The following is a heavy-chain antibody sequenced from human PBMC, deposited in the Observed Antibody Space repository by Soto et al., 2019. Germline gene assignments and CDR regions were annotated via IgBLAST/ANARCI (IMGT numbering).Heavy chain of an antibody. J-gene: IGHJ5*02. CDR3: AKARGSGSTSWYNGWFDP. CDR1: GFTFSSYA. V-gene: IGHV3-23*01. D-gene: IGHD2-2*02. CDR2: ISGSGGST. Sequence: EVQLLESGGGLVQPGGSLRLSCVASGFTFSSYAMTWVRQAPGKGLEWVSAISGSGGSTYYADSVKGRFTISRDNSKFKLYLQMNSLRAEDTAVYYCAKARGSGSTSWYNGWFDPWGQGTLVTVSS.